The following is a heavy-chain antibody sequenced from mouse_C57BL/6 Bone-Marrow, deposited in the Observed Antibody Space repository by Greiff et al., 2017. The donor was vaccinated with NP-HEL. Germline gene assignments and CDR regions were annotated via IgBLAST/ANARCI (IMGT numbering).Heavy chain of an antibody. CDR2: ISNGGGST. V-gene: IGHV5-12*01. J-gene: IGHJ2*01. Sequence: EVQLVESGGGLVQPGGSLKLSCAASGFTFSDYYMYWVRQTPEKRLEWVAYISNGGGSTYYPDTVKGRFTISRDNAKNTLYLQMSRLKSEDTAMYYCARHGGETYYFDYWGQGTTLTVSS. CDR3: ARHGGETYYFDY. CDR1: GFTFSDYY.